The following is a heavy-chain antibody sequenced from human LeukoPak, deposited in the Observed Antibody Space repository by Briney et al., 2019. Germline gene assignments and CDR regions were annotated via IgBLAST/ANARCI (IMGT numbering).Heavy chain of an antibody. J-gene: IGHJ4*02. CDR3: AKDGQVGAIGYFDY. CDR2: VWSGGKNK. D-gene: IGHD1-26*01. V-gene: IGHV3-33*06. CDR1: GFIFSTYG. Sequence: GTSLRLSCAASGFIFSTYGMHWVRQAPGKGLEWVAVVWSGGKNKYYSDSVKGRFTISRDNSKSTLYLEMKSLRAEDTAVYYCAKDGQVGAIGYFDYRGQGTLVTVSS.